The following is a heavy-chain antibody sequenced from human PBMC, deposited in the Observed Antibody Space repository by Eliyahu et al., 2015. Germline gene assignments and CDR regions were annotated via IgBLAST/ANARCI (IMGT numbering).Heavy chain of an antibody. Sequence: QLQLQESGPGLVKPSETLSLTCTVSGGSISSRTYSWGWIRXPPGKGLECIGRIYYSGSTYYNPSLKSRVTISVDTSNNQFSLRLSSVTAADTAVYYCARLNKVGLTGYYFDYWGQGTLVTVSS. V-gene: IGHV4-39*01. CDR1: GGSISSRTYS. D-gene: IGHD1-26*01. CDR3: ARLNKVGLTGYYFDY. CDR2: IYYSGST. J-gene: IGHJ4*02.